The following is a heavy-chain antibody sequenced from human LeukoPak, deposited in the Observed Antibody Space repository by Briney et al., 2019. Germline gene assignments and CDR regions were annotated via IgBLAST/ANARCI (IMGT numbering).Heavy chain of an antibody. CDR3: ARWKMELQRNAFDF. CDR2: INQDGSEE. J-gene: IGHJ3*01. D-gene: IGHD1-26*01. V-gene: IGHV3-7*01. CDR1: GFTFRTYW. Sequence: GGSLRLSCAASGFTFRTYWMSWIRQAPGKGPEWMADINQDGSEEYYVQSVKGRFTVSRDNAQNAVFLQMTNLRADDTAVYYCARWKMELQRNAFDFWGQGTVVTVSS.